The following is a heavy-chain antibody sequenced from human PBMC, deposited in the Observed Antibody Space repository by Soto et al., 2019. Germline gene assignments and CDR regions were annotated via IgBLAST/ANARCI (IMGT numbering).Heavy chain of an antibody. D-gene: IGHD3-10*01. CDR3: ARSRWVGEIL. CDR1: GFSLSTRGVG. J-gene: IGHJ4*01. Sequence: QITLKESGPTLVKPTQTLTLTCSFSGFSLSTRGVGVGWIRQPPGKALEWLALIYWDDDRRYSTSLKTRHAITKDTSKTRLCPTMSNIAPVDTSPYYGARSRWVGEILWGHGSLVTFTS. CDR2: IYWDDDR. V-gene: IGHV2-5*02.